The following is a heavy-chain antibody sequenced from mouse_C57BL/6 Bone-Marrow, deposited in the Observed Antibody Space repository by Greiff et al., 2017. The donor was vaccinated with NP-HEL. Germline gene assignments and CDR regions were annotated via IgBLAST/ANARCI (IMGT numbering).Heavy chain of an antibody. V-gene: IGHV2-2*01. D-gene: IGHD1-1*01. J-gene: IGHJ4*01. CDR2: IWSGGST. CDR3: AGHYYGNYYAMDY. CDR1: GFSLTSYG. Sequence: QVHVKQSGPGLVQPSQSLSITCTVSGFSLTSYGVHWVRQSPGKGLEWLGVIWSGGSTDYNAAFISRLSISKDNSKSHVFFKMNSLQADDTAIYYCAGHYYGNYYAMDYWGQGTSVTVSS.